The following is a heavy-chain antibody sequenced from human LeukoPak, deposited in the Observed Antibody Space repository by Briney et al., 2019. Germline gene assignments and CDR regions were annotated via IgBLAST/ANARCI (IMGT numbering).Heavy chain of an antibody. CDR3: ASPLVLNPQYGDY. Sequence: PSETLSLTCTVSGGSISSSSYYWGWVRQPPGKGLEWIGSMYYSGSTYYNPSLKSRVTISVDTSKNQFSLKLSSVTAADTVVYYCASPLVLNPQYGDYWGQGTLVTVSS. J-gene: IGHJ4*02. CDR2: MYYSGST. D-gene: IGHD2-8*01. CDR1: GGSISSSSYY. V-gene: IGHV4-39*01.